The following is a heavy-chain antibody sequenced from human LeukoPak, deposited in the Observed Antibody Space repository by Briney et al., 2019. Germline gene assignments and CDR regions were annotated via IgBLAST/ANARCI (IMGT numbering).Heavy chain of an antibody. CDR2: ISYDGSNK. J-gene: IGHJ1*01. CDR3: ARGGKIALAGTRSSQYFQH. Sequence: GGSLRLSCAVSGFTFSSYGMHWVRQAPGKGLEWVAVISYDGSNKYYADSVKGRFTISRDNSKNTLYLQMNSLRPEDTAVYYCARGGKIALAGTRSSQYFQHWGQGTLVTVSS. CDR1: GFTFSSYG. V-gene: IGHV3-30*03. D-gene: IGHD6-19*01.